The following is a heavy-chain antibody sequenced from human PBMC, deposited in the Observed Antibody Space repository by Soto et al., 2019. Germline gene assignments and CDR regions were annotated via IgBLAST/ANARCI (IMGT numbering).Heavy chain of an antibody. Sequence: PSETLSLTCAVYGGSFSGYYWSWIRQPPGKGLEWIGEINHSGSTNYNPSLKSRVTISVDTSKNQFSLKLSSVTAADTAVYYWAEFIPLGRYCRGGSCYRDVDAFDIWGKGTMVTVSS. CDR2: INHSGST. V-gene: IGHV4-34*01. D-gene: IGHD2-15*01. CDR3: AEFIPLGRYCRGGSCYRDVDAFDI. J-gene: IGHJ3*02. CDR1: GGSFSGYY.